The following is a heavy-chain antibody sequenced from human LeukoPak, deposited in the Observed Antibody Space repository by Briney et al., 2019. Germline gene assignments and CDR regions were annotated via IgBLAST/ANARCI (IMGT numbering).Heavy chain of an antibody. CDR2: ISSDGSTT. D-gene: IGHD3-10*01. Sequence: GGSLRLSCAASGFTFSSYWMLWARQAPGKGLVWVSRISSDGSTTDYADSVKGRFTISRDNAKNTVYLQMNSLRAEDTAVYYCARDYYGSGDYWGPGTLVPVSS. CDR3: ARDYYGSGDY. J-gene: IGHJ4*02. V-gene: IGHV3-74*01. CDR1: GFTFSSYW.